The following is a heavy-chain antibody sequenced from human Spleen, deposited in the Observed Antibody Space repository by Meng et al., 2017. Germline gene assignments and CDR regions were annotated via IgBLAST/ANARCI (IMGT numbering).Heavy chain of an antibody. J-gene: IGHJ6*02. CDR3: ARGGMDV. CDR2: ISGSGGST. CDR1: GFTFSSYA. V-gene: IGHV3-23*01. Sequence: GESLKISCAAYGFTFSSYAMSWVRQAPGKGLEWVSAISGSGGSTYYADSVKGRFTISRDNSKNTLYLQMGSMRAEDMAVYYCARGGMDVWGRGTSATFPS.